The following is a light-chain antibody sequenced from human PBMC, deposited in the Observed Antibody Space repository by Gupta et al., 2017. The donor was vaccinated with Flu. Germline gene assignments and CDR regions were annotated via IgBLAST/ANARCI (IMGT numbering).Light chain of an antibody. Sequence: QSALTQPASVSGSPGQSITISCTGTSSDVGGYNYVSWYQQHPGNAPKLMIYEVSNRPSGVSNRFSGSKSGNTASLTISGLQAEDEADYYCSSYTSSSTLAWVFGGGTKLTVL. V-gene: IGLV2-14*01. CDR2: EVS. CDR1: SSDVGGYNY. CDR3: SSYTSSSTLAWV. J-gene: IGLJ3*02.